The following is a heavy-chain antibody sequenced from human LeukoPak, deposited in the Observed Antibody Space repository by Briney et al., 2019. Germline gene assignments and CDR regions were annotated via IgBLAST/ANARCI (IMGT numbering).Heavy chain of an antibody. J-gene: IGHJ4*02. V-gene: IGHV1-69*13. CDR3: ARDTYYNILTGYSY. D-gene: IGHD3-9*01. Sequence: SVKVSCKASGGTFSSYAISWVRQAPGQGLEWMGGIIPIFGTANYAQKFQGRVTITADESTSTAYMELRSLRSDDTAVYYCARDTYYNILTGYSYWGQGTLVTVSS. CDR1: GGTFSSYA. CDR2: IIPIFGTA.